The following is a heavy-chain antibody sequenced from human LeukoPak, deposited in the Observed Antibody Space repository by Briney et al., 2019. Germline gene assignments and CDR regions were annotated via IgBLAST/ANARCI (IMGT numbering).Heavy chain of an antibody. CDR1: GGPISSGGYS. CDR3: ARNYDILTGYDGFDP. Sequence: SETLSLTCAVSGGPISSGGYSWSWIRQPPGKGLEWIGYIYHSGSTYYNPSLKSQVTISVDRSKNQFSLKLSSVTAADTAVYYCARNYDILTGYDGFDPWGQGTLVTVSS. CDR2: IYHSGST. V-gene: IGHV4-30-2*01. D-gene: IGHD3-9*01. J-gene: IGHJ5*02.